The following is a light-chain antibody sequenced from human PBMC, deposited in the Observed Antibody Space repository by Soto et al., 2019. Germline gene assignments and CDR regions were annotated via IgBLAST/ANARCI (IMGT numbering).Light chain of an antibody. J-gene: IGKJ3*01. Sequence: EIVLTQSPATLSLSPGERATLSCRASQSVSSYLAWYQQKPGQAPRLLIYDASNRANGIPARFSGSGSGTDFTLTISSLEPEDFAVYYCQQRSTGDTFGPGTKVDIK. CDR2: DAS. V-gene: IGKV3-11*01. CDR1: QSVSSY. CDR3: QQRSTGDT.